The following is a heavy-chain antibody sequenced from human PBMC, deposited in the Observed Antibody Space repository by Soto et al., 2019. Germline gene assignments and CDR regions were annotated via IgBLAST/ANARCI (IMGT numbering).Heavy chain of an antibody. CDR2: ITGSGGDS. D-gene: IGHD6-13*01. J-gene: IGHJ4*02. CDR3: AKGSGSSRPYYFDY. Sequence: EVQLLESGGGLVQPGGSLRLSCAASGFPFSYFVMSWVRQAPGKGLEWVSAITGSGGDSFHADSVKGRFTISSDNSKNTLFLQMNSLRVEDTAVYYCAKGSGSSRPYYFDYWGQGTPVTVSS. V-gene: IGHV3-23*01. CDR1: GFPFSYFV.